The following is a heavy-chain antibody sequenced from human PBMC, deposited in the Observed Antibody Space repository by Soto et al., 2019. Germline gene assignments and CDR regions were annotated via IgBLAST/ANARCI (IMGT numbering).Heavy chain of an antibody. V-gene: IGHV1-8*01. J-gene: IGHJ3*02. D-gene: IGHD6-19*01. Sequence: ASVKVSCKASGYTFTSYDINWVRQATGQGLEWMGWMNPNSGNTGYAQKFQGRVTMTRNTSISTAYMELSSLRSEDTAVYYCARDWQSEVLAFDIWGQGTMVTVSS. CDR3: ARDWQSEVLAFDI. CDR2: MNPNSGNT. CDR1: GYTFTSYD.